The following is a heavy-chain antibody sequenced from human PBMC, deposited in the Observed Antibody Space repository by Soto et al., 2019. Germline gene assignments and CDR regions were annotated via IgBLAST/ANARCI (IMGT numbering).Heavy chain of an antibody. V-gene: IGHV1-18*01. Sequence: ASVKVSCKASGYTFTSYGISWVRQAPGQGLEWMGWISAYNGNTNYAQKLQGRVTMTTDTSTSTAYMELSSLRSEDTAVCYCARDDLIASSSSSYPWGQGTLVTVSS. CDR1: GYTFTSYG. D-gene: IGHD6-6*01. CDR3: ARDDLIASSSSSYP. J-gene: IGHJ4*02. CDR2: ISAYNGNT.